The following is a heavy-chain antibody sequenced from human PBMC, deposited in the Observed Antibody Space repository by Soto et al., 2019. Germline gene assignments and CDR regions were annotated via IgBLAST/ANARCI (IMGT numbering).Heavy chain of an antibody. CDR1: GYPFIKYG. D-gene: IGHD3-9*01. V-gene: IGHV1-18*04. Sequence: QLQLVQSAAEVKKPGASVRVSCKAYGYPFIKYGISWIRQAPEQGLEWMGWIKVDSGYTNYAQKYQGKVTMTADTSSEKALMELSSLSLDDTDVYFCATSNDTGFDPGDQGTLVSVSS. J-gene: IGHJ5*02. CDR2: IKVDSGYT. CDR3: ATSNDTGFDP.